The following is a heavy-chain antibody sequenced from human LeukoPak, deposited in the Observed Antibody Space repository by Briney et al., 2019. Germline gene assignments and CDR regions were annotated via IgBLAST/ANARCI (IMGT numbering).Heavy chain of an antibody. Sequence: ASVKVSCKASGYTFTSYGISWVRQAPGQGLEWMGWISAYNGNTNYAQKLQGRVTMTTDTSTSTAYMELRSLRSDDTAVYYCARDYDILTGYIAFDIWGQGTRVTVSS. J-gene: IGHJ3*02. CDR3: ARDYDILTGYIAFDI. V-gene: IGHV1-18*04. CDR1: GYTFTSYG. CDR2: ISAYNGNT. D-gene: IGHD3-9*01.